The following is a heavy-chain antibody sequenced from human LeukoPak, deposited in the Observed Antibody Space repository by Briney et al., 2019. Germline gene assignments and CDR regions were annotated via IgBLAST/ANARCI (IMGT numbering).Heavy chain of an antibody. CDR1: GFTVSSNY. J-gene: IGHJ5*02. CDR3: VKDLKYYYDSSDWFDP. CDR2: ISGSGGST. D-gene: IGHD3-22*01. V-gene: IGHV3-23*01. Sequence: GGSLRLSCAASGFTVSSNYMSWVRQAPGKGLEWVSAISGSGGSTYYADSVKGRFTISRDNSKNTLYLQMNSLRAEDTAVYYCVKDLKYYYDSSDWFDPWGQGTLVTVSS.